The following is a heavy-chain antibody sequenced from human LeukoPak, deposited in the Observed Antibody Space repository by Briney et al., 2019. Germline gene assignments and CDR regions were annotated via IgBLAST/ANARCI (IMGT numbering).Heavy chain of an antibody. D-gene: IGHD1-26*01. CDR2: INPNSGGT. J-gene: IGHJ3*02. CDR1: GYTFTGYY. Sequence: GASVTVSCKASGYTFTGYYMHWVRQAPGQGLEWMGWINPNSGGTNYAQKFQGRVTMTRDTSISTAYMELSRLRSDDTAVYFCAPIVGATGAFDILGQGTMVTVSS. CDR3: APIVGATGAFDI. V-gene: IGHV1-2*02.